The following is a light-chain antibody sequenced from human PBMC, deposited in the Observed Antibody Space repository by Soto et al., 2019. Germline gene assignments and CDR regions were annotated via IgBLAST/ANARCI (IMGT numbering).Light chain of an antibody. CDR3: SSYTSSSTYV. CDR1: SSDVGGSNY. CDR2: DVS. Sequence: QSVLTQPASVSGSPGQSITISRTGTSSDVGGSNYVSWYQQHPGKAPKLMIYDVSNRPSGVSNRFSGSKSGNTASLTISGLQSEDEADYYCSSYTSSSTYVFGTGTKLTVL. V-gene: IGLV2-14*01. J-gene: IGLJ1*01.